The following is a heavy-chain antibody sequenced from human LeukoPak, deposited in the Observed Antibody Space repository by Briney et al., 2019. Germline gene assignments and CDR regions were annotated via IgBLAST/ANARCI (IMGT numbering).Heavy chain of an antibody. CDR1: GFTLSSAV. Sequence: GGSLRLSCAASGFTLSSAVMSWVRQAPGKGLEWVSRISGSGGSTYYTDSVKGWFTISRDNSKNTLYLQLNSLRAEDTAVYYCAKGSIAVAGRYYFDCWGQGTLVSVSS. CDR3: AKGSIAVAGRYYFDC. V-gene: IGHV3-23*01. CDR2: ISGSGGST. D-gene: IGHD6-19*01. J-gene: IGHJ4*02.